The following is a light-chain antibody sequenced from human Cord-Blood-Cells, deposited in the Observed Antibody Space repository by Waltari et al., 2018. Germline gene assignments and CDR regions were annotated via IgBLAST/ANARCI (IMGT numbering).Light chain of an antibody. J-gene: IGLJ3*02. Sequence: NFMLTPPHSVSESPGKTVTISCTRSSGSIASNYVQWYQQRPGTAPTTVIYEDNQRPSGVPDRFSGSIDSSSNSASLTISGLKTEDEADYYCQSYDSSNSWVFGGGTKLTVL. CDR2: EDN. V-gene: IGLV6-57*03. CDR3: QSYDSSNSWV. CDR1: SGSIASNY.